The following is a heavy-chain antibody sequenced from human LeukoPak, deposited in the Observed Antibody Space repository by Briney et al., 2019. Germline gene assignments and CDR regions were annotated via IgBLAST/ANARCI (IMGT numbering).Heavy chain of an antibody. D-gene: IGHD1-26*01. CDR3: AKDFPGARPSSDY. CDR2: IRYDGTNK. CDR1: GFTFSSYG. J-gene: IGHJ4*02. V-gene: IGHV3-30*02. Sequence: GGSLRLSCAASGFTFSSYGMHWVRQAPGKGLEWVAFIRYDGTNKYYADSVKGRFTISRDNSKNTLYLQMNSLRAEDTAVYYCAKDFPGARPSSDYWGQGTLVTVSS.